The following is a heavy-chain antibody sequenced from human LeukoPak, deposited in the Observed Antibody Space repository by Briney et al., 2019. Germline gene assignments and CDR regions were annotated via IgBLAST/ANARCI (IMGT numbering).Heavy chain of an antibody. CDR1: GFTFDDYA. V-gene: IGHV3-9*01. CDR3: SRAKSGSSSGSF. Sequence: GGSLRLSCAASGFTFDDYAMHWVRQAPGKGLEWVSGISWNSGSIGYVDSVKGRFTISRDNAKNSLYLQMNSLRDDDTAVYYCSRAKSGSSSGSFWGQGTLVIVSS. J-gene: IGHJ4*02. D-gene: IGHD6-19*01. CDR2: ISWNSGSI.